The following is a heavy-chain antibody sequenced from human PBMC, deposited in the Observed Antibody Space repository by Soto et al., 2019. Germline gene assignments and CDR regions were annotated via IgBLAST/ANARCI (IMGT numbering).Heavy chain of an antibody. CDR3: ARSLPPPVTTSAFDI. CDR2: IYYSGST. J-gene: IGHJ3*02. Sequence: SETLSLTCTVSGGSISSSGYYWSWIRQHPGKGLEWIGYIYYSGSTYYNPSLKSRVTISVDTSKNQFSLKLSSVTAADTAVYYCARSLPPPVTTSAFDIWGQGTMVTVSS. D-gene: IGHD4-4*01. CDR1: GGSISSSGYY. V-gene: IGHV4-31*03.